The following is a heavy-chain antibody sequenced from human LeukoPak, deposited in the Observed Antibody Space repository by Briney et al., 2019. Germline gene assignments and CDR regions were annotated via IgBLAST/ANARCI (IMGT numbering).Heavy chain of an antibody. CDR2: NGTAGDT. Sequence: AGRSLRLSCAASGFPFRSYDFHWVRQATGKGLEWGSDNGTAGDTYYPGSVKGRVTISRENAKNSLYLQMNSLRAGHTAVYYCARGSSLGFDPSGQGTLVTVSS. CDR1: GFPFRSYD. J-gene: IGHJ5*02. CDR3: ARGSSLGFDP. V-gene: IGHV3-13*04.